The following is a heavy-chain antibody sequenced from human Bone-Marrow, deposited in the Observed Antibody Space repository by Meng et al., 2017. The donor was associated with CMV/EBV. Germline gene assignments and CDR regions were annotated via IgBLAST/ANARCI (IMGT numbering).Heavy chain of an antibody. J-gene: IGHJ4*02. CDR1: GFTFGDYA. D-gene: IGHD1-20*01. CDR2: ISGSGGST. Sequence: GGSLRLSCTASGFTFGDYAMSWVRQAPGKGLEWVSAISGSGGSTYYADSVKGRFTISRDNSKNTLYLQINSLRAEDTAVYYCAKVPIYITGTVFDYWGQGTLVTVSS. CDR3: AKVPIYITGTVFDY. V-gene: IGHV3-23*01.